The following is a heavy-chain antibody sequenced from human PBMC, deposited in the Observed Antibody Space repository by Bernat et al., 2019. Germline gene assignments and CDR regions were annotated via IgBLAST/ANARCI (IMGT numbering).Heavy chain of an antibody. CDR3: ARAYSSSWYNYDAFDI. Sequence: QVQLVESGGGVVQPGRSLRLSCAASGFTFSSYGMHWVRQAPGKGLEWVAVIWSDGSNKYYADSVKGRFTISRDNSKNTLYLQMNSLRAEDTAVYYCARAYSSSWYNYDAFDIWGQGTMVTVSS. D-gene: IGHD6-13*01. CDR2: IWSDGSNK. V-gene: IGHV3-33*01. CDR1: GFTFSSYG. J-gene: IGHJ3*02.